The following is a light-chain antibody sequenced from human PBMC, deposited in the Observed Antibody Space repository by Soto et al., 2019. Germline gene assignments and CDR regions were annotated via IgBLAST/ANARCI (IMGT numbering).Light chain of an antibody. CDR3: SSFAGNNNLV. Sequence: HSALTQPPSASGSPGQSVTISCTGTSSDVGGYNYVSWYQQHPGKAPKLMISEVSKRPSGVPDRFSGSKSGNTASLTVSGLQAEDEADYYCSSFAGNNNLVFGGGTKRTVL. J-gene: IGLJ2*01. CDR2: EVS. CDR1: SSDVGGYNY. V-gene: IGLV2-8*01.